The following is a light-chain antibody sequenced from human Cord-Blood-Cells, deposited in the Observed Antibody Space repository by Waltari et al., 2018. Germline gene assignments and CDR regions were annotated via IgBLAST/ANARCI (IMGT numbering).Light chain of an antibody. Sequence: QSALTQPASVSGSPGQSITLSCTRTSSHVGSYNLFPWYQQHPGKAPKLMIYEVSKRPSGVSNRFSGSKSGNTASLTISGLQAEDEADYYCCSYAGSSTLVFGGGTKLTVL. J-gene: IGLJ3*02. V-gene: IGLV2-23*02. CDR1: SSHVGSYNL. CDR2: EVS. CDR3: CSYAGSSTLV.